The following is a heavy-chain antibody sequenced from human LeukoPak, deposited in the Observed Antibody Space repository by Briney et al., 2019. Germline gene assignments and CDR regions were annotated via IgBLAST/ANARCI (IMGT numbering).Heavy chain of an antibody. Sequence: ASVKVSCKASGYTFTDYYMHWVRQAPGQGLEWMGWINPNSGGTNYAQKFQGRVTMTRDTSISTAYVELSRLTSDDTAVYYCARGSLMVTTYLGGNWFDPWGQGTLVTVSS. CDR2: INPNSGGT. V-gene: IGHV1-2*02. J-gene: IGHJ5*02. CDR3: ARGSLMVTTYLGGNWFDP. CDR1: GYTFTDYY. D-gene: IGHD5-18*01.